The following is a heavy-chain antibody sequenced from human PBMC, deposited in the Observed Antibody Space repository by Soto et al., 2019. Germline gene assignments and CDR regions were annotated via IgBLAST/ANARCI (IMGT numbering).Heavy chain of an antibody. CDR1: GGTFSNYA. D-gene: IGHD3-22*01. J-gene: IGHJ4*02. CDR3: ARGPDYEGYFDD. Sequence: QVRPVQSGAEVKKPGSSVKVSCKASGGTFSNYAIGWVRQAPGQGLEWMGVIILPFGTPNYAQKFQGAVTITTDESMTTVYMEVSGLRSEDTAVYYRARGPDYEGYFDDWGRGTLVTVTS. CDR2: IILPFGTP. V-gene: IGHV1-69*05.